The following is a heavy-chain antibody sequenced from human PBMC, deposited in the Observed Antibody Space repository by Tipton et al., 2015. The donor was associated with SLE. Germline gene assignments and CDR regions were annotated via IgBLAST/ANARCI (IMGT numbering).Heavy chain of an antibody. V-gene: IGHV4-34*01. CDR2: TKADVGT. J-gene: IGHJ4*02. CDR1: GGTFGDYF. CDR3: ARGHLQGYDFRNYQFGRYFDI. D-gene: IGHD3-3*01. Sequence: TLSLTCAVRGGTFGDYFWSWIRQSPGKGLEWLGETKADVGTKYNPSLMSRATISRDTSKRQVSLKVRSMTAADTGIYYCARGHLQGYDFRNYQFGRYFDIWGQGIPVVVSS.